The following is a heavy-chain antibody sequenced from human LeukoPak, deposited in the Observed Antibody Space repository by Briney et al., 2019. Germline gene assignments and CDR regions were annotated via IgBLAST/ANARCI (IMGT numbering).Heavy chain of an antibody. V-gene: IGHV3-23*01. CDR2: ISGSGSST. CDR1: GFTFSSYA. CDR3: AQRSSGNY. Sequence: GGSLRLSCAASGFTFSSYAMSWVRQAPGKGLEWVSGISGSGSSTYYADSVKGRFTISRDNSKNTLYLQMNGLRAEDTAVYYCAQRSSGNYWGQGTLVTVSS. J-gene: IGHJ4*02. D-gene: IGHD2-15*01.